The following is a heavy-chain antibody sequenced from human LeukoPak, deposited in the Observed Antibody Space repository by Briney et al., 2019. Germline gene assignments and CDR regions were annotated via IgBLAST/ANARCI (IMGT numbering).Heavy chain of an antibody. CDR1: GYTFTSYD. CDR2: MNPNSGNT. Sequence: ASVKLSCKASGYTFTSYDINWVRQATGQGPEWMGWMNPNSGNTGRRHQFQGIVHLTRTPSKSTAYTEVSSLRSDHTAVYYCARGWFGQLLQDYWGQGTLVTVSS. CDR3: ARGWFGQLLQDY. V-gene: IGHV1-8*01. J-gene: IGHJ4*02. D-gene: IGHD3-10*01.